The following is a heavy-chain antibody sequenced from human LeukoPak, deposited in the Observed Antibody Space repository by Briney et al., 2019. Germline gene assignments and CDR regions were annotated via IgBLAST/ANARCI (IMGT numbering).Heavy chain of an antibody. J-gene: IGHJ3*02. Sequence: SETLSLTCAVYGGSFSGYYWSWIRQPPGKGLEWIGEINHSGSTNYNPSLKSRVTISVDTSKNQFSLKLGSVTAADTAVYYCARVPILHTAFDIWGQGTMVTVSS. CDR3: ARVPILHTAFDI. CDR2: INHSGST. CDR1: GGSFSGYY. D-gene: IGHD3-3*01. V-gene: IGHV4-34*01.